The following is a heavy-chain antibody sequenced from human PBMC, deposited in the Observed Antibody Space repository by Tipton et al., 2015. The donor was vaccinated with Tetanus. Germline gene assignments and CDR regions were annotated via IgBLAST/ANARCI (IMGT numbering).Heavy chain of an antibody. J-gene: IGHJ4*02. CDR1: GFTFSKYA. CDR3: ARDREDLPVVVVPAAFDF. Sequence: SLRLSCEASGFTFSKYAIHWVRQAPGKGLEWEAMISFDGKNKYYADSVKGRFTMSRDNSKNTLSLQMNSLRPEETAVYYCARDREDLPVVVVPAAFDFWRRGPLVTVSS. D-gene: IGHD2-2*01. CDR2: ISFDGKNK. V-gene: IGHV3-30*04.